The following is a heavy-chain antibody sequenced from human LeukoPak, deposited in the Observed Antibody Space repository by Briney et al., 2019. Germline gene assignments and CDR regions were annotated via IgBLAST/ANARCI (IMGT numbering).Heavy chain of an antibody. CDR1: GGTFSSYA. J-gene: IGHJ4*02. CDR2: IIPILGIA. CDR3: ASRLAVAGTIPDY. Sequence: SVKVSCKASGGTFSSYAISWVRQAPGQGLEWMGRIIPILGIANYAQKFQGRVTITADKSTSTAYMELSSLRSEDAAVYYCASRLAVAGTIPDYWGQGTLVTVSS. V-gene: IGHV1-69*04. D-gene: IGHD6-19*01.